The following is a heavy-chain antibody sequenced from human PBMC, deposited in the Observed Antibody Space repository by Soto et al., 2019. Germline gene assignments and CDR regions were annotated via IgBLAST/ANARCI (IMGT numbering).Heavy chain of an antibody. D-gene: IGHD3-16*01. CDR1: GYIFSNYG. J-gene: IGHJ6*02. CDR2: TSYDGSKK. CDR3: AKWGLSGHGMDV. Sequence: QVQLVESGGGVVQPGRSLRLSCAASGYIFSNYGMHWVRQAPGKGLEGVAVTSYDGSKKYYADSVQGRFTISKDNSKNTVYLQMNSLRIEDTAVYYCAKWGLSGHGMDVWGQGTTVTVSS. V-gene: IGHV3-30*18.